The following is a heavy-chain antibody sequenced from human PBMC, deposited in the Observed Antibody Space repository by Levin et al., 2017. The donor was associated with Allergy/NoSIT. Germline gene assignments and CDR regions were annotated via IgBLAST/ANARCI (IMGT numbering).Heavy chain of an antibody. V-gene: IGHV3-48*02. Sequence: GESLKISCAASGFTFNSYGMMWVRQAPGKGLEWISYISSNSGTVYYAESGKGRFTIFRDNATSYLFLQMNSLRDEDTAVYYCARGVGYAAGPVRIARWGQGTLVTVSS. J-gene: IGHJ4*02. D-gene: IGHD3-10*01. CDR1: GFTFNSYG. CDR2: ISSNSGTV. CDR3: ARGVGYAAGPVRIAR.